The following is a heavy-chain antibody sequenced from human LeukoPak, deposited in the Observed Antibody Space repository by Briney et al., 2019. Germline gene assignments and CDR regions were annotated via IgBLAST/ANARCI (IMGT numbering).Heavy chain of an antibody. Sequence: GGSLRLSCAASGFTFSSYAMSWVRQAPGKGLEWLSHISSGSNIYYADSVKGRFTISRDNAKNSLYLQMNSLRAEDTAVYYCARDYYDSSGYYYGGYWGQGTLVTVSS. J-gene: IGHJ4*02. CDR1: GFTFSSYA. D-gene: IGHD3-22*01. V-gene: IGHV3-21*05. CDR3: ARDYYDSSGYYYGGY. CDR2: ISSGSNI.